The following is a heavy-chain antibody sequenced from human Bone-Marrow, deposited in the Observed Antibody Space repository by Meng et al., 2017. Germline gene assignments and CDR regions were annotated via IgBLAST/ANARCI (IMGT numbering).Heavy chain of an antibody. D-gene: IGHD2-15*01. Sequence: KVSCKGSGYSFTSYWIGWVRQMPGKGLEWMGIIYPGDSDTRYSPSFQGQVTISADKSISTAYLQWSSLKASDTAMYYCARPLVVAGNTYYYDYWGQGILVAVSS. V-gene: IGHV5-51*01. CDR3: ARPLVVAGNTYYYDY. CDR2: IYPGDSDT. J-gene: IGHJ4*01. CDR1: GYSFTSYW.